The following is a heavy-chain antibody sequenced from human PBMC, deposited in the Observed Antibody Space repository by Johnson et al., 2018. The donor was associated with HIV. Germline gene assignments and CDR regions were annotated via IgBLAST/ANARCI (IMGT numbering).Heavy chain of an antibody. CDR3: ARELGIAVAGQIGYDAFDI. Sequence: VQLVESGGGVVRPGGSLRLSCAASRFTFNNYAMSWVRQVPGEGLEWVSGINWNGGSTSYADSVKGRFSISRDNAKNSLYLQMNSLRAEDTALYYCARELGIAVAGQIGYDAFDIWGQGTMVTVSS. J-gene: IGHJ3*02. D-gene: IGHD6-19*01. CDR2: INWNGGST. V-gene: IGHV3-20*04. CDR1: RFTFNNYA.